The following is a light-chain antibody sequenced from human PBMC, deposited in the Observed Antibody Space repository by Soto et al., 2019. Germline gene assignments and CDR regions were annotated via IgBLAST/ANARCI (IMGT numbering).Light chain of an antibody. CDR1: SGDVGDYHY. Sequence: QSVLTQPRSVSGSPGQSVTISCTGTSGDVGDYHYVSWYQQHPGKAPKLMIFDVTKRPSGVSDRFSGSKSGYTASLTISGLQPDDDADYYCCSYAGGYTYVFGTGTKVTVL. CDR2: DVT. J-gene: IGLJ1*01. V-gene: IGLV2-11*01. CDR3: CSYAGGYTYV.